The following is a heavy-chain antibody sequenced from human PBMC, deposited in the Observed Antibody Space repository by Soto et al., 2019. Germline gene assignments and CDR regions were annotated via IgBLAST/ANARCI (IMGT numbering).Heavy chain of an antibody. CDR2: IYYSGST. J-gene: IGHJ3*02. CDR3: ARKSTFESYYDSSGRDAFDI. CDR1: GGSISSGGYY. D-gene: IGHD3-22*01. V-gene: IGHV4-31*03. Sequence: QVQLQESGPGLVKPSQTLSLTCTVSGGSISSGGYYWSWIRQHPGKGLEWIGYIYYSGSTYYNPSLKSRVTISVDTSKSQFSLKLSSVTAADTAVYYCARKSTFESYYDSSGRDAFDIWGQGTMVTVSS.